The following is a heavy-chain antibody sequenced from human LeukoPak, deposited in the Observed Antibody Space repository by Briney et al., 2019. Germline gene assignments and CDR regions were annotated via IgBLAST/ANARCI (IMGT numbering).Heavy chain of an antibody. CDR3: TTFYHEYSPY. Sequence: GGSLRLSCAASGFSFMNAWMIWVRQAPGKGLEWVGRIKSNADGGAPDYAAPARGRFTISRDDSKNTLYLQMNSLKTEDTAVYYCTTFYHEYSPYWGRGTLVTVSS. D-gene: IGHD2/OR15-2a*01. CDR2: IKSNADGGAP. CDR1: GFSFMNAW. V-gene: IGHV3-15*01. J-gene: IGHJ4*02.